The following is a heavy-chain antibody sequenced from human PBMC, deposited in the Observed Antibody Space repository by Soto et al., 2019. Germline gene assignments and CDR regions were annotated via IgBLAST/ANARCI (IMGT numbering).Heavy chain of an antibody. CDR1: GGSFSGYY. V-gene: IGHV4-34*01. D-gene: IGHD1-1*01. CDR3: ARSGSGLSYYYYGMAV. J-gene: IGHJ6*02. CDR2: INHSGST. Sequence: SETLSLTCAVYGGSFSGYYWSWIRKPPGKGLEWIGEINHSGSTNYNPSLKSRVTISVDTSKNQFSLKLSSVTAADTVVYYCARSGSGLSYYYYGMAVWGHGTTVTVSS.